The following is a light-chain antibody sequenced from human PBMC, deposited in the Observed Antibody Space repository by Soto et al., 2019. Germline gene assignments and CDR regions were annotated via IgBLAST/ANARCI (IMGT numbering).Light chain of an antibody. CDR1: SSDVGGYNY. J-gene: IGLJ1*01. V-gene: IGLV2-14*01. Sequence: QSALTQPASVSGSPGQSITISCTGTSSDVGGYNYVSWYQQHPGKAPKLMIYEVSNRPSEVSNRFSGSKSGNTASLTISGLQAEDEADYYCSSYTSSSTLVFGPGTKVTVL. CDR3: SSYTSSSTLV. CDR2: EVS.